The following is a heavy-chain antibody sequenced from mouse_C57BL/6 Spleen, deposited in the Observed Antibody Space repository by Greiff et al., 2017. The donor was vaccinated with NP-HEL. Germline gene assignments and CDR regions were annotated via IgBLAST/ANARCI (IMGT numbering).Heavy chain of an antibody. J-gene: IGHJ3*01. CDR2: ISDGGSYT. Sequence: DVMLVESGGGLVKPGGSLKLSCAASGFTFSSYAMSWVRQTPEKRLEWVATISDGGSYTDYPDNVKGRFTISRDNAKNNLYLQMSHLKSEDTAMYYCSRDDYFGSSYGVAYWGQGTLVTVSA. CDR1: GFTFSSYA. V-gene: IGHV5-4*01. D-gene: IGHD1-1*01. CDR3: SRDDYFGSSYGVAY.